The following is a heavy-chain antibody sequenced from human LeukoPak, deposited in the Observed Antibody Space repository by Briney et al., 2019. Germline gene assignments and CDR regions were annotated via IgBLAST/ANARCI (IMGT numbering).Heavy chain of an antibody. CDR1: GFTFSDYY. D-gene: IGHD3-9*01. Sequence: SGGSLRLSCAASGFTFSDYYMSWIRQAPGKGLEWVSYISSSGSTIYYAGSVKGRFTISRDNAKNSLYLQMNSLRAEDTAVYYCARDQLDDILTGSYNLYYGMDVWGQGTTVTVSS. V-gene: IGHV3-11*01. J-gene: IGHJ6*02. CDR2: ISSSGSTI. CDR3: ARDQLDDILTGSYNLYYGMDV.